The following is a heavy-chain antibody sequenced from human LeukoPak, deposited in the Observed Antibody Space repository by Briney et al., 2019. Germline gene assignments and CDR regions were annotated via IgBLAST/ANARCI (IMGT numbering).Heavy chain of an antibody. J-gene: IGHJ6*02. CDR2: MNPNSAKT. CDR3: VRQTRIAAASMDV. Sequence: ASVKVSCKASGYTFISYDINWVRQATGQGPEWMGWMNPNSAKTVYAQMFQDRVTLTSNTSISTAYMELSSCRYEDAAVYYCVRQTRIAAASMDVWGQGTAVTVSS. V-gene: IGHV1-8*01. D-gene: IGHD6-13*01. CDR1: GYTFISYD.